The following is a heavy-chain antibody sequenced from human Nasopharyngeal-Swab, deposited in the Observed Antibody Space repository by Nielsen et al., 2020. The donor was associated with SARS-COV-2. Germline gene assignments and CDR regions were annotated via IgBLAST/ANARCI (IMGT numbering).Heavy chain of an antibody. Sequence: VRQAPGKGLEWVAVIWYDGSKKYYGDSGKGRFTISRDNSKNTMYLQMNSLRAEDTAVYYCARDRGTNEVDYWGQGTLVTSPQ. D-gene: IGHD3-10*01. CDR3: ARDRGTNEVDY. V-gene: IGHV3-33*01. J-gene: IGHJ4*02. CDR2: IWYDGSKK.